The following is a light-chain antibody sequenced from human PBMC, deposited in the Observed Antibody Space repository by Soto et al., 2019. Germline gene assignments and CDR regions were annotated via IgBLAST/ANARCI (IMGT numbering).Light chain of an antibody. Sequence: QSALTQPASVSGSPGQSITISCTGTSTDIGDYNWVSWYQQHPGRAPKLIIYEVTNRPSGVSDRFSGSKSGNTASLTISGLQTDDEAEYFCSSYRRPTTLVFGPGTKVTVL. V-gene: IGLV2-14*03. CDR1: STDIGDYNW. J-gene: IGLJ1*01. CDR3: SSYRRPTTLV. CDR2: EVT.